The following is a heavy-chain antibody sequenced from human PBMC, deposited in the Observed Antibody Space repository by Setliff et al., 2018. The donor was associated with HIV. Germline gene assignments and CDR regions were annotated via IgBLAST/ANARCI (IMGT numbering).Heavy chain of an antibody. CDR2: ISYDGSNK. D-gene: IGHD3-9*01. CDR3: ARDLGDILTGYPAPDAFDI. CDR1: GFTFSSYA. V-gene: IGHV3-30*04. J-gene: IGHJ3*02. Sequence: GGSLRLSCAASGFTFSSYAMHWVRQAPGKGLEWVAVISYDGSNKYYADSVKGRFTISRDNAKNSLYLQMNSLRAEDTAVYYCARDLGDILTGYPAPDAFDIWGQGTMVTV.